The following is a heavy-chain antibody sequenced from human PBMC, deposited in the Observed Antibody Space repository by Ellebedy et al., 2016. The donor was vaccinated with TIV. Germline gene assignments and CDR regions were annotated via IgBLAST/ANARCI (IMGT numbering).Heavy chain of an antibody. CDR1: GFTFSTYW. CDR3: VRSPATGTVDY. Sequence: GGSLRLXXAASGFTFSTYWMSWVRQAPGKGLEWVANINQGGSETYYVDSVKGRFTMSRDNAKNSLYLQLNSLRAEDTAVYYCVRSPATGTVDYWGHGTLVTVSS. D-gene: IGHD1-1*01. J-gene: IGHJ4*01. CDR2: INQGGSET. V-gene: IGHV3-7*01.